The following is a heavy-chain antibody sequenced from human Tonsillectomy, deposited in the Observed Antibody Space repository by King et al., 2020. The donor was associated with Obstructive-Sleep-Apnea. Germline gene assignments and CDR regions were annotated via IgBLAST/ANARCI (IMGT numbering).Heavy chain of an antibody. CDR2: IDWDDDE. Sequence: TLKESGPALVKPTQTLTLTCTFSGFSLSTYGMCVNWIRQPPGKALEWLARIDWDDDEYFTTSLRTRLTISKDTSKNQVVLTMTNMHPVDSAIYFCARSYFPHSSSWSGPFDSWGQGTLVTVSS. J-gene: IGHJ4*02. CDR1: GFSLSTYGMC. CDR3: ARSYFPHSSSWSGPFDS. V-gene: IGHV2-70*11. D-gene: IGHD6-13*01.